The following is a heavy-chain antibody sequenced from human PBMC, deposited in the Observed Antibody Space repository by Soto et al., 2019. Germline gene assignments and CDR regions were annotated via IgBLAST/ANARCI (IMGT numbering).Heavy chain of an antibody. Sequence: ASVKVSCKASGYTFTSYAMHWVRQAPGQRLEWTGWINAGNGNTKYSQKFQGRVTITRDTSASTAYMELSSLRSDATAVYYCARYVWRVLVVRAASATVISGPGTMVSV. J-gene: IGHJ3*02. D-gene: IGHD2-15*01. V-gene: IGHV1-3*01. CDR2: INAGNGNT. CDR3: ARYVWRVLVVRAASATVI. CDR1: GYTFTSYA.